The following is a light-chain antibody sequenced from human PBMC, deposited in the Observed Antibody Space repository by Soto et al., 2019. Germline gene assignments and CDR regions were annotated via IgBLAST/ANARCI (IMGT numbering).Light chain of an antibody. CDR2: KAS. Sequence: DIQMTQSPSTLSASVGDRVTITCRASQTINSWLAWYQQKPGKAPKLLMYKASTLESGVPSRFSGSGSGTEFALAISGLQSDDFATYYCQQYNAYPPTFGGGTKVDI. V-gene: IGKV1-5*03. J-gene: IGKJ4*01. CDR3: QQYNAYPPT. CDR1: QTINSW.